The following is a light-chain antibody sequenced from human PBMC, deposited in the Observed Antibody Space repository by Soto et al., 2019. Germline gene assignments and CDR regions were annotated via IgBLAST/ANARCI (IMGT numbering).Light chain of an antibody. J-gene: IGKJ2*01. Sequence: DIQMTQYPSSLSASVGDRVTTTCRASQSISSNVNWYRQKPGKAPKLLIYAASSLQGGVPSRFSGSGSGTDFTLTISSLQPEDFATYYCQQSYSKPYTFGQGTKVDIK. CDR1: QSISSN. CDR2: AAS. CDR3: QQSYSKPYT. V-gene: IGKV1-39*01.